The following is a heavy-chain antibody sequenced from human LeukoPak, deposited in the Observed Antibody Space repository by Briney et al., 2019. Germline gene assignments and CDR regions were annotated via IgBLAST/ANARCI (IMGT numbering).Heavy chain of an antibody. CDR2: IYYSGST. CDR3: ARDRIGGFDY. Sequence: SETPSLTCTVSGGSISSSSYYWGWIRQPPGKGLEWIGSIYYSGSTYYNPSLKSRVTISVDTSKNQFSLKLSSVTAADTAVYYCARDRIGGFDYWGQGTLVTVSS. V-gene: IGHV4-39*07. D-gene: IGHD2-15*01. J-gene: IGHJ4*02. CDR1: GGSISSSSYY.